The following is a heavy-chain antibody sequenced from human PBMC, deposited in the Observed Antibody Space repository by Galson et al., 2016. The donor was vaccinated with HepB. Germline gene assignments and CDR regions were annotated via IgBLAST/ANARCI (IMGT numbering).Heavy chain of an antibody. CDR3: VEQRKGAPYGMDV. D-gene: IGHD1/OR15-1a*01. CDR2: TYYRSKWYN. Sequence: SAISADSVSSNSAAWNWIRQSPSRGLEWLGRTYYRSKWYNDYAVSVKSRIIVNPDTSRNQFSLQLNSVTPEDTAVYYCVEQRKGAPYGMDVWGQGTTVTVSS. V-gene: IGHV6-1*01. J-gene: IGHJ6*02. CDR1: ADSVSSNSAA.